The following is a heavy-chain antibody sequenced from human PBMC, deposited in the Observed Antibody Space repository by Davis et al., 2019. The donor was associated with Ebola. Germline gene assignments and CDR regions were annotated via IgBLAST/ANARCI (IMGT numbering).Heavy chain of an antibody. J-gene: IGHJ4*02. CDR2: VSGSGTTT. V-gene: IGHV3-23*01. CDR3: AKASWGPAARPLLDS. Sequence: GGSLRLSCAASGFTLSDYYMSWIRQAPGKGLEWVSAVSGSGTTTGYADSVKGRFTISRDNSNNTLYLQMDSLRVEDTARYYCAKASWGPAARPLLDSWGQGTLVTVSS. CDR1: GFTLSDYY. D-gene: IGHD2-2*02.